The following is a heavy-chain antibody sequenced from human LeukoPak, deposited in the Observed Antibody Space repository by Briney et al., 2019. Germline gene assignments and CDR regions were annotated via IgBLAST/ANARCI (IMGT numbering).Heavy chain of an antibody. CDR3: AKELLAYCGGDCHCVDS. Sequence: PGGSLRLSCAASGFTFSRYAMSWVRQAPGKGLEWVSVISGGGGSTYYGDSVKGRFTISRDNSKNTLYLQMNSLRVDDTAVYYCAKELLAYCGGDCHCVDSWGQGTLVTVSS. CDR2: ISGGGGST. V-gene: IGHV3-23*01. J-gene: IGHJ4*02. CDR1: GFTFSRYA. D-gene: IGHD2-21*02.